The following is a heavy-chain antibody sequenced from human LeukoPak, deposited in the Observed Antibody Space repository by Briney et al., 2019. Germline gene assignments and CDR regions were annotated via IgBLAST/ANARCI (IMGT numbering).Heavy chain of an antibody. CDR2: FDPEDGET. CDR3: ATESPLYCSGGSRYGDYPYYYYGMDV. Sequence: ASVKVSCKVSGYTLTELSMHWVRQAPGKGLEWMGGFDPEDGETIYAQKFQGRVTMTEDTSTDTAYMELSSLRSEDTAVYYCATESPLYCSGGSRYGDYPYYYYGMDVWGQGTTVTVSS. J-gene: IGHJ6*02. D-gene: IGHD2-15*01. CDR1: GYTLTELS. V-gene: IGHV1-24*01.